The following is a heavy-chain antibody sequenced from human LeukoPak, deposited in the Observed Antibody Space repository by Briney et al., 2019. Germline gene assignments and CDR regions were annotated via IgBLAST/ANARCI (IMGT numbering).Heavy chain of an antibody. D-gene: IGHD3-22*01. CDR3: ASLSTNYYDSRMDY. CDR2: IYYSGST. V-gene: IGHV4-59*01. Sequence: SETLSLTCTVSGGSISSYYWSWIRQPPGKGLEWIGYIYYSGSTNYNPSLKSRVTISVDTSKNQFSLKLSSVTAADTAVYYCASLSTNYYDSRMDYWGQGTLVTVSS. J-gene: IGHJ4*02. CDR1: GGSISSYY.